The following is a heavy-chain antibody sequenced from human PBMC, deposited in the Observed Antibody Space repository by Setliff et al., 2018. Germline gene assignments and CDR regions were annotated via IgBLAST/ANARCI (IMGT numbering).Heavy chain of an antibody. D-gene: IGHD6-6*01. CDR3: ARDDDWGSSDY. J-gene: IGHJ4*02. CDR2: IVPIFGTT. Sequence: ASVKVSCKASGGTFNSYGFSWVRRAPGQGLEWMGRIVPIFGTTNYAQKLLGRLVINVDKSTSTASMQLSSLRSEDTAVYYRARDDDWGSSDYWGQGTLVTVSS. CDR1: GGTFNSYG. V-gene: IGHV1-69*06.